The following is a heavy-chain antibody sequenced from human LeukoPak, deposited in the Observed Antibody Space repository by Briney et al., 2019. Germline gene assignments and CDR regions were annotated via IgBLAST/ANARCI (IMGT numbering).Heavy chain of an antibody. J-gene: IGHJ3*02. V-gene: IGHV4-4*02. CDR2: IYHSGST. Sequence: PSGTLSLACAVSGGSISSNNWWWSWVRQPPGKGLEWIGEIYHSGSTNYNPSLKSRVTISVDTSKNQFSLKLSSVTAADTAVYYCARGHQYDFWSGSSADAFDIWGQGTMVTVSS. CDR3: ARGHQYDFWSGSSADAFDI. CDR1: GGSISSNNW. D-gene: IGHD3-3*01.